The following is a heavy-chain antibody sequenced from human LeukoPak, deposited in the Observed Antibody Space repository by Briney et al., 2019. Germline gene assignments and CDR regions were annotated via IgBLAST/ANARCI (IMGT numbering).Heavy chain of an antibody. Sequence: GGSLRLSCAASGFTFSSYSMNWVRQAPGKGLEWVSSISSSSSYIYYADSVKGRFTISRDNAKNSLYLQMNSLRAEDTAVYYCASPVIVTKRNYYYGMGVWGKGTTVTVSS. CDR2: ISSSSSYI. CDR3: ASPVIVTKRNYYYGMGV. V-gene: IGHV3-21*01. CDR1: GFTFSSYS. D-gene: IGHD2-15*01. J-gene: IGHJ6*04.